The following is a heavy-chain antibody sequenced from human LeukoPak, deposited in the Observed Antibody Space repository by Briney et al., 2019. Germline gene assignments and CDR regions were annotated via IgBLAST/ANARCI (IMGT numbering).Heavy chain of an antibody. D-gene: IGHD6-19*01. Sequence: SETLSLTCSVSGDSISGSSYYWGWIRQPPGKGLEWIGSIYYSGSTYYNPSLKSRVTMSVDTSKNQFSLKLSSVTAADTAVYYCARTPSLSSGWTYDAFDIWGQGTMVTVSS. CDR1: GDSISGSSYY. CDR2: IYYSGST. J-gene: IGHJ3*02. V-gene: IGHV4-39*07. CDR3: ARTPSLSSGWTYDAFDI.